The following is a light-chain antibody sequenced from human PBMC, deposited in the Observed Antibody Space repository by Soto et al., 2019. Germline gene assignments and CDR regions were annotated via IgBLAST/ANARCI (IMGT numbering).Light chain of an antibody. Sequence: DIQMPQSPSTLSASVGDRVTITCRASQSISSWLAWYQQKPGKAPKLLIYDASSLESGVPSRFSGGGSGTEFTLTISSLQPDDFATYYCQQYNSYWTFGQGTKVDNK. J-gene: IGKJ1*01. CDR1: QSISSW. CDR3: QQYNSYWT. V-gene: IGKV1-5*01. CDR2: DAS.